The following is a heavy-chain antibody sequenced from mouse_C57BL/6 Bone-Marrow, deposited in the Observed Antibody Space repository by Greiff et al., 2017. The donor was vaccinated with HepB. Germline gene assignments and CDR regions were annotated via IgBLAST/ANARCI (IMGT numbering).Heavy chain of an antibody. D-gene: IGHD2-4*01. V-gene: IGHV1-59*01. CDR2: IDPSDSYT. Sequence: QVQLQQPGAELVRPGTSVKLSCKASGYTFTSYWMHWVKQRPGQGLEWIGVIDPSDSYTNYNQKFKGKATLTVDTSSSTAYMQLSSLTSEDSAVYYCARSGDYDERLDYFDYWGQGTTLTVSS. CDR1: GYTFTSYW. CDR3: ARSGDYDERLDYFDY. J-gene: IGHJ2*01.